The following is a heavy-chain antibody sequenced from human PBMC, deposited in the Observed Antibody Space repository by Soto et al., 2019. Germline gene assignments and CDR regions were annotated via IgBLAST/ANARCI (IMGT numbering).Heavy chain of an antibody. CDR3: AKGFSSGLYVDS. V-gene: IGHV4-61*08. CDR2: ILSCGGT. Sequence: QVQLQESGPGLVKPSGTLSLTCSVSGDSVSSDAYYWTWIRQPPGKTLEWVGFILSCGGTSTNPSLVSRLSMSVDTARNQFSMRLTSVTAADTGVYFCAKGFSSGLYVDSWGRGTQVTVSS. D-gene: IGHD6-19*01. J-gene: IGHJ5*02. CDR1: GDSVSSDAYY.